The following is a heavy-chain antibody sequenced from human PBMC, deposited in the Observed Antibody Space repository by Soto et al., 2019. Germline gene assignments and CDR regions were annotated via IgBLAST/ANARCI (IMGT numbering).Heavy chain of an antibody. Sequence: GSLRLSCSASGFTFSNYGMLWIRQPPGKGLEWIGEVNHSGSTNYNPSLKSRVTISVDTSKNQFSLKLSSVTAADTAVYYCAREGGPMVRGVIIRGVRKWFDHWGQGTLVTVSS. J-gene: IGHJ5*02. CDR3: AREGGPMVRGVIIRGVRKWFDH. V-gene: IGHV4-34*01. CDR1: GFTFSNYG. CDR2: VNHSGST. D-gene: IGHD3-10*01.